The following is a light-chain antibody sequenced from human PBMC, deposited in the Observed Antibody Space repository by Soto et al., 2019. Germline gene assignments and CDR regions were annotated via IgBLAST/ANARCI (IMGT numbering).Light chain of an antibody. CDR2: GNS. CDR1: SSNIGAGYD. CDR3: QSSDSSLSGWDVV. V-gene: IGLV1-40*01. Sequence: QSVLTQPPSVSGAPGQRVTISCTGSSSNIGAGYDVHWYQQLPGTAPKLLSYGNSNRPSGVPDRFSGSKSGTSASLAITGLQAEDEADYYCQSSDSSLSGWDVVFGGGTKLTAL. J-gene: IGLJ2*01.